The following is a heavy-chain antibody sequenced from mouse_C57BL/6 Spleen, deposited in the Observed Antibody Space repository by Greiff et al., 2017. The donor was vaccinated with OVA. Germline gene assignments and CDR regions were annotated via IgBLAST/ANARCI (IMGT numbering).Heavy chain of an antibody. D-gene: IGHD4-1*01. J-gene: IGHJ3*01. V-gene: IGHV1-62-2*01. CDR1: GYTFTEYT. CDR2: FYPGSGSI. Sequence: LVESGAELVKPGASVKLSCKASGYTFTEYTIHWVKQRSGQGLEWIGWFYPGSGSIKYNEKFKDKATLTADKSSSTVYMELSRLTSEDSAVYFCARHEEETGTGLKIAYWGQGTLVTVSA. CDR3: ARHEEETGTGLKIAY.